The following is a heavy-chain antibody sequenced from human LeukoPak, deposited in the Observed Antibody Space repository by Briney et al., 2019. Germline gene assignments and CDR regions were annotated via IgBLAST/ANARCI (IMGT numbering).Heavy chain of an antibody. J-gene: IGHJ4*02. Sequence: PSETLSLTCAVYGGSFSGYYWSWIRQPPGKGLEWIGEINHSGSTNYNPSLKSRVTISVDTSKNQFSLKLSSVTAADTAVYYCAISSGWGFDYWGQGTLVTVSS. D-gene: IGHD6-19*01. V-gene: IGHV4-34*01. CDR3: AISSGWGFDY. CDR1: GGSFSGYY. CDR2: INHSGST.